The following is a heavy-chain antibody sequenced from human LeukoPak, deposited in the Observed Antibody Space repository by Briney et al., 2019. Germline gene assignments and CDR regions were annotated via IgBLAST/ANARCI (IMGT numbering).Heavy chain of an antibody. CDR1: GGSISSYY. J-gene: IGHJ4*02. CDR3: ARGLASGYPPIPFDY. CDR2: IIDTGST. D-gene: IGHD3-3*01. V-gene: IGHV4-34*12. Sequence: SETLSLTCSVSGGSISSYYWTWIRQPPGKGLEWIGEIIDTGSTKYNSSLKSRVTISVDTSKNQFSLSLDSVTAADTAVYYCARGLASGYPPIPFDYWGQGTLVTVSS.